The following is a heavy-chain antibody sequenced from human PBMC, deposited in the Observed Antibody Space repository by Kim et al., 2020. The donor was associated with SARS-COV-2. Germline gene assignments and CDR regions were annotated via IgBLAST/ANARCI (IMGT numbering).Heavy chain of an antibody. Sequence: SQTLSLTCAVSGDNISRKNAAWNWVRQSPSRGLEWLGRTYYRSKWYDDYEVSVKSRINISPDTSKNQFSLHLNSVTPEDTAVYYCTRGRGDDRIGIPDYYLDSWGQGTLVTVSS. J-gene: IGHJ4*02. CDR1: GDNISRKNAA. CDR3: TRGRGDDRIGIPDYYLDS. D-gene: IGHD3-16*02. CDR2: TYYRSKWYD. V-gene: IGHV6-1*01.